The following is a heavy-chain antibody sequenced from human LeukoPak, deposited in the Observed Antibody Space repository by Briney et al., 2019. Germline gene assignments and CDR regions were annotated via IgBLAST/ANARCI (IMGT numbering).Heavy chain of an antibody. Sequence: GGSLRLSCAASGFTGSSKYMSWVRQAPGKGLEWVSVIYSGGSTYYADSVKGRFTISRDNSKNTLYLQMNSLRAEDTAVYYCTSKRRLLDGMDVWGQGTTVTVSS. D-gene: IGHD2/OR15-2a*01. CDR1: GFTGSSKY. CDR3: TSKRRLLDGMDV. V-gene: IGHV3-53*01. CDR2: IYSGGST. J-gene: IGHJ6*02.